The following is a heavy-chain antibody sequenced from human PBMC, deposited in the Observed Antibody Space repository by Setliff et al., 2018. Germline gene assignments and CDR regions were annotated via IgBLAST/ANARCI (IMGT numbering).Heavy chain of an antibody. Sequence: SETLSLTCTVSGASISSGGYYWTWIRQPAGKALEWIGHISPSGSTTYNPSLKSRVTISVDMSKNQFFLNLDSVTAADTALYYCARESRFGYSGYDCAFDYWGQGMLVTVSS. CDR2: ISPSGST. CDR1: GASISSGGYY. J-gene: IGHJ4*02. V-gene: IGHV4-61*09. CDR3: ARESRFGYSGYDCAFDY. D-gene: IGHD5-12*01.